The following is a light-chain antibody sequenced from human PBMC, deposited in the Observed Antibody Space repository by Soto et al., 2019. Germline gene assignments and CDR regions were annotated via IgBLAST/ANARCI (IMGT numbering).Light chain of an antibody. CDR2: GAS. Sequence: EIVMTQSPATVSVSPGERGRVCCRASQSVSSNLAWYQQKPGQAPRLLIYGASTRATGIPARFSGSGSGTEFTLTISSLQSEDFAVYYCQQYNNRPSTFGQGTKVDI. J-gene: IGKJ1*01. CDR3: QQYNNRPST. CDR1: QSVSSN. V-gene: IGKV3-15*01.